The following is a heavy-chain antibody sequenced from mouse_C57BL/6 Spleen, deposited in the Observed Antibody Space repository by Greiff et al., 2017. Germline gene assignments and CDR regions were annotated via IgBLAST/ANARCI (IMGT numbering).Heavy chain of an antibody. CDR3: ARWATTVVAPSWYFDV. D-gene: IGHD1-1*01. CDR2: INPSNGGT. V-gene: IGHV1-53*01. Sequence: QVQLQQPGTELVKPGASVKLSCKASGYTFTSYWMHWVKQRPGQGLEWIGNINPSNGGTNYNEKFKSKATLTVDKSSSTAYMQLSSLTSEDSAVYYCARWATTVVAPSWYFDVWGTGTTVTVSS. J-gene: IGHJ1*03. CDR1: GYTFTSYW.